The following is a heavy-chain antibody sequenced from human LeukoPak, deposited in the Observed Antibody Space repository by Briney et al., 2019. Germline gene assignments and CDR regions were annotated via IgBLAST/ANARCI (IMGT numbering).Heavy chain of an antibody. CDR1: RFTFSSYW. D-gene: IGHD3-22*01. CDR3: ARVRGYDTSVYDY. V-gene: IGHV3-74*01. J-gene: IGHJ4*02. Sequence: PGGSLRLSCAASRFTFSSYWMHWVRQVPGKGLVWVSRINGVGTSTSYADSVKGRFTISRDNAKNTLFLQMNSLRAEDTAVYYCARVRGYDTSVYDYWGQGTLVTVSS. CDR2: INGVGTST.